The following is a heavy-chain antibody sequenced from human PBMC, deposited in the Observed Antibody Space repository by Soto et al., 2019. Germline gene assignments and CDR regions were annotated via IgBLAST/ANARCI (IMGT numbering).Heavy chain of an antibody. CDR3: ARAWSMSVSATGY. J-gene: IGHJ4*02. Sequence: QVQLVESGGGVVQPGRSLKLSCAASEFTFSSYTMYWVRQAPGMGLEWVAGISNDGGNTYYPDSVKGRFTISRDNSKNTLYLEMNSLRAEDTAVYYCARAWSMSVSATGYWGQGTLVSVSS. D-gene: IGHD2-8*02. CDR2: ISNDGGNT. V-gene: IGHV3-30-3*01. CDR1: EFTFSSYT.